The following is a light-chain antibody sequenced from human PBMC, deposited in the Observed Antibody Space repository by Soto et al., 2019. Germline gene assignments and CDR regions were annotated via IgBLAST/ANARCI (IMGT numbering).Light chain of an antibody. CDR3: SSYTDFNLYV. Sequence: QSALNQAAPVFWSPGQAISISRTGTSSDVGGYNYVSWYQHPPGKAPKLVIFDVSGRPSGISNRFSGSKSGNTASLTISGLRPEDESDYYCSSYTDFNLYVFGTGTRSPS. V-gene: IGLV2-14*03. J-gene: IGLJ1*01. CDR1: SSDVGGYNY. CDR2: DVS.